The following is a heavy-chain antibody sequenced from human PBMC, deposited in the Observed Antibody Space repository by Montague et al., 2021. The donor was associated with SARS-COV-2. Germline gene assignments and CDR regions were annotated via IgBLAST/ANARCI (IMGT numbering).Heavy chain of an antibody. J-gene: IGHJ3*02. CDR2: TYYRSKWDS. CDR1: GDSVSSKSVT. D-gene: IGHD6-19*01. CDR3: ASSGRTVTGLDALDI. Sequence: CAISGDSVSSKSVTWNWIRQSPSRGLEWLGRTYYRSKWDSDYAESVKRRLAITPDTSKNQVSLQLNSVIPEDTAVYFCASSGRTVTGLDALDIWGQGTMVTVSS. V-gene: IGHV6-1*01.